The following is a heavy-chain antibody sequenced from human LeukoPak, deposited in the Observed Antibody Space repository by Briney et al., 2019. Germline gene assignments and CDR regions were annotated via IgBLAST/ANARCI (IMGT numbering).Heavy chain of an antibody. V-gene: IGHV3-23*01. J-gene: IGHJ4*02. CDR3: AKVVDSSSWYVVEYFDY. Sequence: GGSLRLSCAASGFTFSSYAMSWVRQAPGKGLEWVSAISGSGGSTYYADSVKGRFTISRDNSKNTLYLQMNSLRAEDTAVYYCAKVVDSSSWYVVEYFDYWGQGTLVTVSS. CDR1: GFTFSSYA. D-gene: IGHD6-13*01. CDR2: ISGSGGST.